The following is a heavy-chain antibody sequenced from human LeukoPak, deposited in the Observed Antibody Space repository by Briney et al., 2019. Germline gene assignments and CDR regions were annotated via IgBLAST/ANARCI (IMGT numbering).Heavy chain of an antibody. V-gene: IGHV1-18*01. CDR1: SYTFTSYG. CDR2: ISAYNGNT. CDR3: ARGDYDFDY. J-gene: IGHJ4*02. Sequence: ASVKVSCKASSYTFTSYGITWVRQAPGQGLEWMGWISAYNGNTNYAQKLQGRVTVTTDTPTNTAYMELRSLRSDDTAVYYCARGDYDFDYWGQGTLVTVSS. D-gene: IGHD4-17*01.